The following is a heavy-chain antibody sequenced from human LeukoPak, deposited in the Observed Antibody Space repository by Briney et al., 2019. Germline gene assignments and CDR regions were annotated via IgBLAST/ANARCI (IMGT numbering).Heavy chain of an antibody. CDR2: INPNSGGT. D-gene: IGHD5-12*01. J-gene: IGHJ4*02. Sequence: ASVKVSCKASGYTFTGYYMHWVRQAPGQGLEWMGWINPNSGGTNYAQKFQGRVTMTRDTSISTAYMELSRLRSGDTAVYYCARERKYGGYMNDYWGQGTLVTVSS. CDR3: ARERKYGGYMNDY. V-gene: IGHV1-2*02. CDR1: GYTFTGYY.